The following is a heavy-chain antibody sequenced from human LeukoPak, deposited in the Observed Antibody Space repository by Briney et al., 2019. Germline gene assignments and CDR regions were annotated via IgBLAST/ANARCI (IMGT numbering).Heavy chain of an antibody. J-gene: IGHJ4*02. CDR2: ISSSSSYT. Sequence: GGSLRLSCAASGFTFSDYYMSWIRQAPGKGLEWVSYISSSSSYTNYADSVKGRFTISRDNAKNSLYLQMTSLRAEDTAVYYCARVHSGYDSGYYFDYRGQGTLVTVSS. CDR1: GFTFSDYY. CDR3: ARVHSGYDSGYYFDY. D-gene: IGHD5-12*01. V-gene: IGHV3-11*06.